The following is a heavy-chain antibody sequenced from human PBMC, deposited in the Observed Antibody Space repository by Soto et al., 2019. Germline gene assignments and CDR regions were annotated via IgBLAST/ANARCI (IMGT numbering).Heavy chain of an antibody. J-gene: IGHJ6*02. D-gene: IGHD1-26*01. CDR3: ARENRWEMATIYYYYYGMDV. V-gene: IGHV3-21*01. CDR1: GFTFSSYW. Sequence: PGGSLRLSCAASGFTFSSYWMHWVRQAPGKGLEWVSSISSSSSYIYYADSVKGRFTISRDNAKNSLYLQMNSLRAEDTAVYYCARENRWEMATIYYYYYGMDVWGQGTTVTVSS. CDR2: ISSSSSYI.